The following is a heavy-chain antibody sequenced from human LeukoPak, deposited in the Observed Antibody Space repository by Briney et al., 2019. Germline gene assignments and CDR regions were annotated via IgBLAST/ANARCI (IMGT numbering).Heavy chain of an antibody. CDR3: ARDNGPYYYYMDV. J-gene: IGHJ6*03. Sequence: PSETLSLTCTVSGGSISSYYWSWIRQPPGKGLEWIGYIYTSGSTNYNPSLKSRVTISVDTSKNQFSLKLSSVTAADTAVYYCARDNGPYYYYMDVWGKGTTVTVSS. D-gene: IGHD2-8*01. CDR1: GGSISSYY. CDR2: IYTSGST. V-gene: IGHV4-4*08.